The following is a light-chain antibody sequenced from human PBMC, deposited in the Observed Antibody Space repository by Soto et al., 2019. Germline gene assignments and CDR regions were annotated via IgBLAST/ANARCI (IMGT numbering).Light chain of an antibody. CDR2: DAS. V-gene: IGKV1-13*02. J-gene: IGKJ1*01. CDR1: QGITSA. CDR3: QQYGSSRT. Sequence: IQMTQSPSSLSASVVDRVTITFRASQGITSALAWYQQKPGKAPKVLIYDASSLESGVPSRFSGSGSGTDFTLTISSLQPEDFAVYYCQQYGSSRTFGQGTKVDIK.